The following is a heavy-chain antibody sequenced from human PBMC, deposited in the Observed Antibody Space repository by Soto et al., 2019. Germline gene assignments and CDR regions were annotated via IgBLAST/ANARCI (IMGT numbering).Heavy chain of an antibody. J-gene: IGHJ6*02. CDR1: GVTFSNYG. CDR3: AKVFYSYGPLNYGMDV. Sequence: GGSLRLSCAASGVTFSNYGMNWVRQAPGKGLEWVSGISGSGGGTYYAGSVKGRFTISRDNSKNTLYLQMNRLRAEDTAVYYCAKVFYSYGPLNYGMDVWGQGTTVTVSS. V-gene: IGHV3-23*01. D-gene: IGHD5-18*01. CDR2: ISGSGGGT.